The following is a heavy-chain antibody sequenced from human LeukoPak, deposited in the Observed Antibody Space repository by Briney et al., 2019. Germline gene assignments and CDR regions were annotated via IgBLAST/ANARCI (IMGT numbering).Heavy chain of an antibody. CDR1: GDSISSSSYY. CDR2: IYYSGST. CDR3: ARLQYYYDSNGYYSLYYFDY. V-gene: IGHV4-39*01. D-gene: IGHD3-22*01. Sequence: SETLSLTCTVSGDSISSSSYYWGWIRQPPGKGLEWIGNIYYSGSTYYNPSLRSRLTISLDTSKNQFSLTLSSVTAADTAVYYCARLQYYYDSNGYYSLYYFDYWGQGAVVTVSS. J-gene: IGHJ4*02.